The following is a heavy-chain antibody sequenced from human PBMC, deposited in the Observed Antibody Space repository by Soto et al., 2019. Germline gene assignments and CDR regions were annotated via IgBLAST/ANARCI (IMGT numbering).Heavy chain of an antibody. J-gene: IGHJ3*02. Sequence: SETLSLTCAVSSGSISSSNWWSWVRQPPGKGLEWIGEIYHSGSTNYNPSLKSRVTISVDKSKNQFSLKLSSVTAADTAVYYCARHHDSSGYFIVPAFDIWGQGTMVTVS. CDR1: SGSISSSNW. CDR2: IYHSGST. D-gene: IGHD3-22*01. V-gene: IGHV4-4*02. CDR3: ARHHDSSGYFIVPAFDI.